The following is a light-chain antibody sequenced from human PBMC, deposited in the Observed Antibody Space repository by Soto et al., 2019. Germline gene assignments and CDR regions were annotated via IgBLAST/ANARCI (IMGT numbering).Light chain of an antibody. CDR2: DTS. V-gene: IGKV3-11*01. J-gene: IGKJ4*01. Sequence: EIVLTQSPATLSLSPGERATLSCRASQSVTKYLAWYQQKPGQAPRLLIYDTSNRATGIPARFSGSGSGTDFTLTINSLESEDSGIYYCQQRYNWLTFGGRTKVEIK. CDR3: QQRYNWLT. CDR1: QSVTKY.